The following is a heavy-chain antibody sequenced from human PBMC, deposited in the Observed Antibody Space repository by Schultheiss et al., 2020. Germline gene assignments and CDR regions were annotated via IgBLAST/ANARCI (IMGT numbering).Heavy chain of an antibody. CDR3: ARLPWNGVTFGGAPPDY. V-gene: IGHV4-59*01. D-gene: IGHD3-16*01. CDR1: GGSISSYY. J-gene: IGHJ4*02. CDR2: IYYSGST. Sequence: WGSLRLSCTVSGGSISSYYWSWIRQPPGKGLEWIGYIYYSGSTNYNPSLKSRVTISVDTSKNQFSLKLNSVTDADTAVYYCARLPWNGVTFGGAPPDYWGQGNLGTGSS.